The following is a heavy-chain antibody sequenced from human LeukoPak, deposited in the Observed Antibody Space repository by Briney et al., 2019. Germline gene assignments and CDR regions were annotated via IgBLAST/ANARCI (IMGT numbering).Heavy chain of an antibody. Sequence: SETLSLTCTVSGGSISSSSYYWSWIRQPPGKGLEWIGYIYYSGSTNYNPSLKSRVTISVDTSKNQFSLKLSSVTAADTAVYYCASLRITMVRGVINHYYYYGMDVWGQGTTVTVSS. CDR2: IYYSGST. D-gene: IGHD3-10*01. V-gene: IGHV4-61*05. CDR1: GGSISSSSYY. CDR3: ASLRITMVRGVINHYYYYGMDV. J-gene: IGHJ6*02.